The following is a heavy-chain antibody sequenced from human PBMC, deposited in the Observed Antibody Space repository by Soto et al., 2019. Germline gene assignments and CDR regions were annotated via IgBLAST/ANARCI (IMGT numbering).Heavy chain of an antibody. Sequence: EVQLVESGGGLVQPGGSLRLSCAASGFTFSSYWMHWVRQAPGKGLVWVSRINSDGSSTSYADSVKGRFTISRDNAKNTRHLQMNSLRAEDTAVYYCARDRRFLESYYFDYWGQGTLVTVSS. CDR2: INSDGSST. CDR1: GFTFSSYW. CDR3: ARDRRFLESYYFDY. D-gene: IGHD3-3*01. J-gene: IGHJ4*02. V-gene: IGHV3-74*01.